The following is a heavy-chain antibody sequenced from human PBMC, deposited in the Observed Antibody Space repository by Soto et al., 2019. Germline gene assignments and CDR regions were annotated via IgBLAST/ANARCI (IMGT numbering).Heavy chain of an antibody. Sequence: QVQLVESGGGMVRPGGSLRLSCAASGFTLSDYFMAWVRQSPRQGLEWISSSSNSGGYITYADSVRGRFTISRDNAKSSLYLQMNSLRAEDSAVYYCARIQLAAYAFDIWSQGALVTVSS. J-gene: IGHJ3*02. CDR3: ARIQLAAYAFDI. D-gene: IGHD6-25*01. V-gene: IGHV3-11*06. CDR2: SSNSGGYI. CDR1: GFTLSDYF.